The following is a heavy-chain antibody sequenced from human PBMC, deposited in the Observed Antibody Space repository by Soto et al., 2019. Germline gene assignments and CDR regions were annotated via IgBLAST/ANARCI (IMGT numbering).Heavy chain of an antibody. Sequence: QVQLVQSGVEVKKPGSSVKVSCKASGGTFSSYAISWVRQAPGQGLEWMGGIIPIFGTANYAQKFQGRVTITADESRSTADMELSRLRSEDTVVYYWARGAGDSSDYYCGMDVWGHGTTVTGSS. D-gene: IGHD4-17*01. CDR1: GGTFSSYA. CDR3: ARGAGDSSDYYCGMDV. J-gene: IGHJ6*02. V-gene: IGHV1-69*12. CDR2: IIPIFGTA.